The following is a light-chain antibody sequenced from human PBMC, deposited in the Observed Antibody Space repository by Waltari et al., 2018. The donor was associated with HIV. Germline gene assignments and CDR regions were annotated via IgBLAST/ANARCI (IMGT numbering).Light chain of an antibody. J-gene: IGLJ2*01. CDR1: GSDVGAYNL. Sequence: QSALTQPAAVSGSPGQSITFSCTGTGSDVGAYNLVSWYQKHPDKAPKLVMYGVTQRPSGVSDRFSGSKSGNTAYLTISGLQADDEADYFCSSFATTATPVLFGGGTKLTVL. CDR2: GVT. CDR3: SSFATTATPVL. V-gene: IGLV2-23*02.